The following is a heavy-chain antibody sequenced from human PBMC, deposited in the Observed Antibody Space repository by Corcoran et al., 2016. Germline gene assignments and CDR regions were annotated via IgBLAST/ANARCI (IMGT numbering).Heavy chain of an antibody. CDR1: GYTFNRYY. Sequence: QVHLVQSGAEVKKPGASVKVSCKASGYTFNRYYMHWVRQAPGQGLEWMGIINPSGGSTSYAQKMQGRVTMTRDASTSTVYMELSSLRYEDTAGYYCARGGRAGGQHLERDAFDIWGQGTMVTVSS. CDR2: INPSGGST. CDR3: ARGGRAGGQHLERDAFDI. J-gene: IGHJ3*02. D-gene: IGHD6-13*01. V-gene: IGHV1-46*02.